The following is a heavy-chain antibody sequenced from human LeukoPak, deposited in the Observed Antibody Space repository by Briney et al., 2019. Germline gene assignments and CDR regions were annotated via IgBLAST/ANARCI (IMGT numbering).Heavy chain of an antibody. CDR2: ISGSGGST. CDR3: AKDQGQVYGYFDS. Sequence: GGSLRLSCAASGFTFSSYAMSWVRQAPGKGLEWVSAISGSGGSTYYADSVKGRFTISRDNSKNTLYLQMNSLRVEDTAVYYCAKDQGQVYGYFDSWGQGTLVTVSS. D-gene: IGHD1-14*01. J-gene: IGHJ4*02. V-gene: IGHV3-23*01. CDR1: GFTFSSYA.